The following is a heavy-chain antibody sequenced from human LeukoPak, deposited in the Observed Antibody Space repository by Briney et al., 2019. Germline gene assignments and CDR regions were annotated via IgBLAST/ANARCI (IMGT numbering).Heavy chain of an antibody. CDR2: IWYDGSNK. CDR1: GFTFSSYG. Sequence: PGGSLRLSCAASGFTFSSYGMHWVRQAPGKGLVWVAVIWYDGSNKYYADSVKGRFTISRDNSKNTLYLQMNSLRAEDTAVYYCARDRIFRIAAAEPGAFDIWGQGTMVTVSS. D-gene: IGHD6-13*01. J-gene: IGHJ3*02. V-gene: IGHV3-33*01. CDR3: ARDRIFRIAAAEPGAFDI.